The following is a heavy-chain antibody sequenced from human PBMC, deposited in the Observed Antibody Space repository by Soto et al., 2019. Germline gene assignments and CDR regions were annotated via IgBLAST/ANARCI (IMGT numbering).Heavy chain of an antibody. CDR3: VSDRGYGHASVPYS. D-gene: IGHD5-18*01. Sequence: QAHLVESGGGVVQPGRSLRLSCAASGFTFTSYGMHWVRQAPGTRLEWVAVISYDGGLQHYADSVKGRFTISRDNSKNMVLLQMNSLRAEDTAVYYCVSDRGYGHASVPYSGGQGTLCSVSS. J-gene: IGHJ5*01. CDR1: GFTFTSYG. CDR2: ISYDGGLQ. V-gene: IGHV3-30*03.